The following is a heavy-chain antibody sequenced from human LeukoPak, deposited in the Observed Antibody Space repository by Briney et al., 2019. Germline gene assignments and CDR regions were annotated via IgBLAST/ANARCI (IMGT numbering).Heavy chain of an antibody. Sequence: GGSLRLSCAASGFTFSSYSMNWVRQAPGKGLDGISSINSSNSYIYYAHSVKGRFTISRDNAKNSLYLQMNSLRAEDTAVYYCARVRGSGSYTPYYYYGMDVWGKGTTVTVSS. CDR2: INSSNSYI. V-gene: IGHV3-21*01. CDR1: GFTFSSYS. CDR3: ARVRGSGSYTPYYYYGMDV. D-gene: IGHD3-10*01. J-gene: IGHJ6*04.